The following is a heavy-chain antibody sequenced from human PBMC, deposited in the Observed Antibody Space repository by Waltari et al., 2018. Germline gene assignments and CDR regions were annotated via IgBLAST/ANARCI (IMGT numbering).Heavy chain of an antibody. Sequence: QVQLVQSGAEVKKPGSSVKVSCKASGGTFSSYAISWVRQAPGQGLEWMGGISPIFGTANYAQKFQGRVTITADESTSTAYMELSSLRSEDTAVYYCARHIVATARYYFDYWGQGTLVTVSS. J-gene: IGHJ4*02. CDR1: GGTFSSYA. CDR2: ISPIFGTA. V-gene: IGHV1-69*01. D-gene: IGHD5-12*01. CDR3: ARHIVATARYYFDY.